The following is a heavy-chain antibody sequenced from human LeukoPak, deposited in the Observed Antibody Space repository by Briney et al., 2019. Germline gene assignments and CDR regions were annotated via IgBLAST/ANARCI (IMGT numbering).Heavy chain of an antibody. CDR2: IGYDGSNK. Sequence: PGGSLRLSCAASGFTFSSYGMHWVRQAPGKGLEWVAVIGYDGSNKYYADSVKGRFTISRDNSKNTLYLQMNSLRAEDTAVYYCAKELLWFGEPSGSDYWGQGTLVTVSS. D-gene: IGHD3-10*01. V-gene: IGHV3-33*06. CDR1: GFTFSSYG. J-gene: IGHJ4*02. CDR3: AKELLWFGEPSGSDY.